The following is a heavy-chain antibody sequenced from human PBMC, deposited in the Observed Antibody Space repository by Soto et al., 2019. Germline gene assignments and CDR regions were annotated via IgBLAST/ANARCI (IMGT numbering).Heavy chain of an antibody. CDR1: GFTFGDYA. V-gene: IGHV3-49*03. Sequence: QPGGSLRLSCTASGFTFGDYAMSWFRQAPGKGLEWVGFIRSKAYGGTTEYAASVKGRFTISRDDYKSIDYLQMNSLKTEDTYVYYCPREPVVAAYFDYWGQGTLVTVSS. J-gene: IGHJ4*02. D-gene: IGHD2-15*01. CDR3: PREPVVAAYFDY. CDR2: IRSKAYGGTT.